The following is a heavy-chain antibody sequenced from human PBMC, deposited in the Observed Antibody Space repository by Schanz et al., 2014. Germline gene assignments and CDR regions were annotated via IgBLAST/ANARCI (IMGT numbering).Heavy chain of an antibody. V-gene: IGHV3-7*01. J-gene: IGHJ4*02. CDR1: GFTFSDHW. D-gene: IGHD3-22*01. CDR2: INQDGSDK. Sequence: VQLVESGGALVQPGGSLRLSCSASGFTFSDHWMSWVRQPPGKGLEWVANINQDGSDKSYVDSVKGRFTISRDNAKNSLYLQMNSLRAEDTAVYFCAKSYDTSGYSGFDYWGQGTLVTVSS. CDR3: AKSYDTSGYSGFDY.